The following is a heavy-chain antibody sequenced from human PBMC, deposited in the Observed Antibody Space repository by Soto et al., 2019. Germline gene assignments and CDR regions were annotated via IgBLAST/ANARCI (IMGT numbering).Heavy chain of an antibody. CDR1: GGSFSGYY. D-gene: IGHD2-2*01. J-gene: IGHJ5*02. CDR2: INHSGST. V-gene: IGHV4-34*01. CDR3: ARGRYCSSTSCYSSIYNRFDP. Sequence: SETLSLTCAVYGGSFSGYYWSWIRQPPGKGLEWIGEINHSGSTNYNPSLKSRVTISVDTSKNQFSLKLSSVTAADTAVYYCARGRYCSSTSCYSSIYNRFDPWGQGTLVTVSS.